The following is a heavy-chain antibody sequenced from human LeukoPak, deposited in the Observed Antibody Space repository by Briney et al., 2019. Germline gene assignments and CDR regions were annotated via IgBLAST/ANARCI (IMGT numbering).Heavy chain of an antibody. CDR2: IYHSGST. D-gene: IGHD3-10*01. CDR1: GYSISSGYY. J-gene: IGHJ4*02. CDR3: ARTQWFGELLFDY. V-gene: IGHV4-38-2*01. Sequence: SETLSLTCAVSGYSISSGYYWGWIRQPPGKGLEWIGSIYHSGSTYYNPSLKGRVTISVDTSKNQFSLKLSSVTAADTAVYYCARTQWFGELLFDYWGQGTLVTVSS.